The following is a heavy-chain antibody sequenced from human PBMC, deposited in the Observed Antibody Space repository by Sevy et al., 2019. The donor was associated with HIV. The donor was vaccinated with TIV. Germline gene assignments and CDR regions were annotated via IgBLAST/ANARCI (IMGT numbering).Heavy chain of an antibody. CDR1: GFTFSSYA. CDR3: GKRGNCWYEFDY. V-gene: IGHV3-23*01. J-gene: IGHJ4*02. D-gene: IGHD6-13*01. CDR2: ISGSRETT. Sequence: GGSLRLSCAASGFTFSSYAMDWVRQAPGKGLEWVSTISGSRETTYYADSVKGRFTISRDHSQNKVFLQMNNLRAQDTAVYYCGKRGNCWYEFDYWGRGTLVTVSS.